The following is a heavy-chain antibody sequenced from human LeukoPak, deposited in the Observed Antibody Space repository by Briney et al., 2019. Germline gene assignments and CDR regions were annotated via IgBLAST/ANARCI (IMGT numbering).Heavy chain of an antibody. CDR3: ARLGEYYDSSGHSYVLDY. CDR2: MYYRGST. D-gene: IGHD3-22*01. Sequence: SETLSLTCTVSGGSISSGNYYWSWIRQHPGKGLEWIGYMYYRGSTYYNPSLKSRVTTSVDRSKNQFSLRLTSVTAADTAVYYCARLGEYYDSSGHSYVLDYWGQGTLVTVSS. CDR1: GGSISSGNYY. J-gene: IGHJ4*02. V-gene: IGHV4-31*03.